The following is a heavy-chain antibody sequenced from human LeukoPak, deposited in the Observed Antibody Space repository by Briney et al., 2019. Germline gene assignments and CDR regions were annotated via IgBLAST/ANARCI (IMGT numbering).Heavy chain of an antibody. CDR3: ARDRSPSARYFNY. CDR1: RYTFTSYY. D-gene: IGHD2-15*01. CDR2: INPSGGST. J-gene: IGHJ4*02. V-gene: IGHV1-46*01. Sequence: ASVKVSCKTSRYTFTSYYINWVRQAPGQGLEWMGMINPSGGSTSYAQKFQGRVTMTRDTSTSTVYMELNSLTSEDTALYYCARDRSPSARYFNYWGQGTLVTVSS.